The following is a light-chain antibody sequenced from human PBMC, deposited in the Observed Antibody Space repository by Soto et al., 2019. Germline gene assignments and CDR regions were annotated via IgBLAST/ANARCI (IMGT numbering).Light chain of an antibody. CDR3: LQSYSTPIT. CDR1: QSVLFSSNNKNY. Sequence: DIVMTQSPDSLAVSLGERATIKRKSSQSVLFSSNNKNYLAWYQQKPGQPPKLLIYWASTRESGVPNRFSGSGSGTDFTLTISSLQAEDVAVYYCLQSYSTPITFGQGTRLEIK. V-gene: IGKV4-1*01. CDR2: WAS. J-gene: IGKJ5*01.